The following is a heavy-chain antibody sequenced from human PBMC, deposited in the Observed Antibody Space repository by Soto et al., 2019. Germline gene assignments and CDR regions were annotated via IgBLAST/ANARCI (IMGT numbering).Heavy chain of an antibody. CDR2: ISSSSSTI. CDR1: GFTFSSYS. D-gene: IGHD3-22*01. CDR3: ARGVYYYDSSGYYGY. V-gene: IGHV3-48*02. J-gene: IGHJ4*02. Sequence: PGGSLRLSCAASGFTFSSYSMNLVRQAPGKGLEWVSYISSSSSTIYYADSVKGRFTISRDNAKNSLYLQMNSLRDEDTAVYYCARGVYYYDSSGYYGYWGQGTLVTVSS.